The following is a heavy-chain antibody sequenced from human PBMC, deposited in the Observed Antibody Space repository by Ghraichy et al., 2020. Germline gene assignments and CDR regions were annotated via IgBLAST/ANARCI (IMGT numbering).Heavy chain of an antibody. J-gene: IGHJ4*02. D-gene: IGHD1-26*01. Sequence: SETLSLTCTVSGGSISSISYYWGWIRQPPGKGLEWLGTIYYSGSTYYNPSLKSRVTISVDTSKNQFSLSLSTVTAADTALYYCARHNFNGRCDVDYWGQGTLVAVSS. CDR1: GGSISSISYY. CDR3: ARHNFNGRCDVDY. V-gene: IGHV4-39*01. CDR2: IYYSGST.